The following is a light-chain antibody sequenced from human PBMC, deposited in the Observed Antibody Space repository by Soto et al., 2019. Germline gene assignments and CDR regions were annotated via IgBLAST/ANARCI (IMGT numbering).Light chain of an antibody. CDR1: QSISSW. Sequence: DIQMTQSPSTLSASVGDRVTITCRASQSISSWLAWYQQKPGKAPKFLIYKASSLESGVPSRFSGSGSGTEIARTIRSRQPDDVETYYCQRYSSWYTFGQGTKLEIK. J-gene: IGKJ2*01. CDR3: QRYSSWYT. V-gene: IGKV1-5*03. CDR2: KAS.